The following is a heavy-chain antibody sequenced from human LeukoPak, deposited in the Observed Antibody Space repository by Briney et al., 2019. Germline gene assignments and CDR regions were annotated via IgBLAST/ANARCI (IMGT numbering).Heavy chain of an antibody. CDR3: ARGLHVADKGGFDP. J-gene: IGHJ5*02. CDR1: GFTLGTYW. V-gene: IGHV3-74*01. CDR2: VNTDGSST. D-gene: IGHD4-11*01. Sequence: GGSLRLSCAASGFTLGTYWMHWVRQAPGKGLVWVSRVNTDGSSTTYADSVKGRFTISRDNARNTLYLQMNSLRADDTAVYYCARGLHVADKGGFDPWGQGTLVTVSS.